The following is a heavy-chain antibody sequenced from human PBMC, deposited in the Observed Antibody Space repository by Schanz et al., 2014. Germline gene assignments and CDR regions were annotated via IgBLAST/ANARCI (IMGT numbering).Heavy chain of an antibody. CDR3: AANSPVRMVRGSNAFDA. CDR2: FDVEDGET. Sequence: QVQLLQSGPEVKKPGASVKVSCEISGYTASALAMHWVRQAPGKGLEWLGGFDVEDGETIYAQKFQGRFTMTEDTSTETAYMELSGLRSGDTAVYYCAANSPVRMVRGSNAFDAWGQGTMVTVSS. V-gene: IGHV1-24*01. D-gene: IGHD3-10*01. CDR1: GYTASALA. J-gene: IGHJ3*01.